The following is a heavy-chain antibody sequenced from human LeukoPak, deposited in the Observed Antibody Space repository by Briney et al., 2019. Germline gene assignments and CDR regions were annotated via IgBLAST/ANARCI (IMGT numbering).Heavy chain of an antibody. V-gene: IGHV4-34*01. Sequence: SETLSLTRAVYGGSFSGYYWSWIRQPPGKGLEWIGEINHSGSTNYNPSLKSRVTISVDTSKNQFSLKLSSVTAADTAVYYCARVEEGYGAGRRENYYYYMDVWGKGTTVTISS. D-gene: IGHD3-10*01. CDR3: ARVEEGYGAGRRENYYYYMDV. CDR1: GGSFSGYY. J-gene: IGHJ6*03. CDR2: INHSGST.